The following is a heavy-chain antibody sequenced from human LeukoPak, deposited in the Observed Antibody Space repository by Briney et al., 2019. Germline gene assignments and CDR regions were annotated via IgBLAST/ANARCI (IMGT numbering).Heavy chain of an antibody. V-gene: IGHV4-59*08. CDR2: ICYSGST. CDR1: GGSISSYY. J-gene: IGHJ6*02. D-gene: IGHD4-17*01. CDR3: ATLRSSYGDYYYYGMDV. Sequence: SETLSLTCTVSGGSISSYYWSWIRQPPGKGLEWIGYICYSGSTNYNPSLKSRVTISVDTSKNQFSLKLSSVTAADTAVYYCATLRSSYGDYYYYGMDVWGQGTTVTVSS.